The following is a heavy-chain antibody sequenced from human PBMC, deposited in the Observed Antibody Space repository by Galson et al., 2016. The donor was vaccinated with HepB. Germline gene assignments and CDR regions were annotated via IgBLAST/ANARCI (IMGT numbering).Heavy chain of an antibody. Sequence: SETLSLTCAVYGGSFSGYYWSWIRQPPGKGLEWIGEIHYSGSTNYNPSLQSRVTISADTIKKQFSLKLSSVTAADTAVYYCARGWYYNYMDVWGKGITVIVSS. V-gene: IGHV4-34*01. CDR2: IHYSGST. CDR1: GGSFSGYY. D-gene: IGHD3-3*01. CDR3: ARGWYYNYMDV. J-gene: IGHJ6*04.